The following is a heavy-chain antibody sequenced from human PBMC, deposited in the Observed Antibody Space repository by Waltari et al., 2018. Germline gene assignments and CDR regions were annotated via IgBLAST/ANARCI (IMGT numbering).Heavy chain of an antibody. CDR1: GGSISSGNW. CDR2: IYHSGST. D-gene: IGHD5-12*01. J-gene: IGHJ5*02. CDR3: ARDRGLRGGYDS. V-gene: IGHV4-4*02. Sequence: QVQLQESGPGLVKPSGTLSLTCVVYGGSISSGNWWSWVRQPPGKGLEWIGEIYHSGSTNYNPSLKSRLSISLDKSKNQFSLNLSSVTAADTAVYYYARDRGLRGGYDSWGQGTLVTVSS.